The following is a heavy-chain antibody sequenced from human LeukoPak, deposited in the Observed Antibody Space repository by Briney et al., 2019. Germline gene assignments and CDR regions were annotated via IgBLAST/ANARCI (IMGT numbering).Heavy chain of an antibody. Sequence: GGSLRLSCAASGFTFSSYAMHWVRQAPGKGLEWVSVIYSGGSTYYADSVKGRFTISRDNSKNTLYLQMNSLRAEDTAVYYCANVVIQIDYWGQGTLVTVSS. V-gene: IGHV3-NL1*01. CDR3: ANVVIQIDY. D-gene: IGHD3-22*01. J-gene: IGHJ4*02. CDR2: IYSGGST. CDR1: GFTFSSYA.